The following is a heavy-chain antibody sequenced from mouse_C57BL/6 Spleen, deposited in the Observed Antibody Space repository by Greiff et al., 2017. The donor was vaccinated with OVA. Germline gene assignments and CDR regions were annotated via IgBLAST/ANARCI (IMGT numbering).Heavy chain of an antibody. D-gene: IGHD1-1*01. J-gene: IGHJ2*01. CDR1: GYAFSSSW. CDR2: IYPGDGDT. V-gene: IGHV1-82*01. Sequence: QVQLQQSGPELVKPGASVKISCKASGYAFSSSWMNWVKQRPGKGLEWIGRIYPGDGDTNYNGKFKGKATLTADKSSSTAYMQLRSLTSEDSAVYFCAKYDCGSSYDFDYWGQGTTLTVSS. CDR3: AKYDCGSSYDFDY.